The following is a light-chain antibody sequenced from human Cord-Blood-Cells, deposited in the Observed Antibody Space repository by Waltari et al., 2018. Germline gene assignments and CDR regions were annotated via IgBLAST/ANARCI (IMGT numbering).Light chain of an antibody. CDR2: EVS. V-gene: IGLV2-14*01. CDR3: SLYTSSSTPPRV. Sequence: QSALTQPASVSGSPGQSITISCTGTSSDVGGYNYVSWYQQHPGKAPKLMIYEVSKGRTAVSNRFAGSEPGNPASLTISGLQAEDDADYYCSLYTSSSTPPRVFGGGTKLTVL. J-gene: IGLJ3*02. CDR1: SSDVGGYNY.